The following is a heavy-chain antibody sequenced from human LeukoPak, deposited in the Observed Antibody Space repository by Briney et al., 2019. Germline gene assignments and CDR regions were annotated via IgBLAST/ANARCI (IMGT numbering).Heavy chain of an antibody. CDR3: ARALGYSSTWYYYYYYMDV. CDR1: GFTFSDFA. D-gene: IGHD6-13*01. Sequence: GGSLRLSCAASGFTFSDFAMSWVRQAPGKGLEWVSTIRGSGGSTYYADSVKGRFTISRDNSKNTLYLQMNSLRAEDTAVYYCARALGYSSTWYYYYYYMDVWGKGTTVTVSS. V-gene: IGHV3-23*01. J-gene: IGHJ6*03. CDR2: IRGSGGST.